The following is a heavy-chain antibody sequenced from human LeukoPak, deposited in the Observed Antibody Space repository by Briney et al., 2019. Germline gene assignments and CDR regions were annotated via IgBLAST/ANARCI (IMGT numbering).Heavy chain of an antibody. D-gene: IGHD1-26*01. V-gene: IGHV4-59*08. J-gene: IGHJ5*02. CDR3: ARRGREGWFDP. CDR2: IYYSGST. Sequence: PSETLSLTCTVSGGSISSYYWSWIRQPPGKGLEWIGYIYYSGSTNYNPSLKSRVTISVDTSKNQFSLKLSSVTAADTAVYYCARRGREGWFDPWGQGTLVTVSS. CDR1: GGSISSYY.